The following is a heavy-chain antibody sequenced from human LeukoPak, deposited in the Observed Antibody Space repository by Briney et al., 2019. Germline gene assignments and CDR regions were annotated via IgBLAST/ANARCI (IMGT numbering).Heavy chain of an antibody. CDR3: ARHLGTSYYYYYGMDV. V-gene: IGHV4-59*08. CDR2: IYYSGST. Sequence: SETLSLTCTVSGGSISSYYWSWIRQPPGKGLEWIGYIYYSGSTNYNPSLKSRVTISVDTSKNQFSLKLSSVTAADTAVYYCARHLGTSYYYYYGMDVWGQGTTVTVSS. J-gene: IGHJ6*02. CDR1: GGSISSYY.